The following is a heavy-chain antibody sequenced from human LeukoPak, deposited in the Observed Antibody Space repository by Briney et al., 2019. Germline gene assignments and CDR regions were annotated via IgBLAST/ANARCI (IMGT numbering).Heavy chain of an antibody. Sequence: PGGSLRLSCAASGFTFSSYSMNWVRQAPGKGLEWVSSISSSSSYIYYADSVKSRFTISRDNAKNSLYLQMSNLRAEDTAVYFCARGGGLDVWGQGATVTVSS. CDR1: GFTFSSYS. J-gene: IGHJ6*02. D-gene: IGHD3-16*01. CDR3: ARGGGLDV. V-gene: IGHV3-21*04. CDR2: ISSSSSYI.